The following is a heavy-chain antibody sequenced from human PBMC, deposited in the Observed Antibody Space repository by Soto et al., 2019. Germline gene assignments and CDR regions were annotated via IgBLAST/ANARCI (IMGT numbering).Heavy chain of an antibody. Sequence: GGSLRLSCAASGFTFNDYAINWVRQLPGRGLEDVSGIGGRGGNAFYADSMKCRFIISRDNSNSTVCLQMNNLRVDDSAMYYGAKARHSGDFAGSCESWGRRSRFTVAS. D-gene: IGHD2-21*02. CDR3: AKARHSGDFAGSCES. V-gene: IGHV3-23*01. J-gene: IGHJ5*02. CDR2: IGGRGGNA. CDR1: GFTFNDYA.